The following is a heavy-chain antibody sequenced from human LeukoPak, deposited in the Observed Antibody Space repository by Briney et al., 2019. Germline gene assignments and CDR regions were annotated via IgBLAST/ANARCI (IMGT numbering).Heavy chain of an antibody. CDR2: IIPILGIA. J-gene: IGHJ4*02. D-gene: IGHD4/OR15-4a*01. CDR3: ASGGAPTLDY. Sequence: GSSVKVSCKASGGTFSSYAISWVRQAPGQGLERMGRIIPILGIANYAQKFQGRVTITADKSTSTAYMELSSLRSEDTAVYYCASGGAPTLDYWGQGTLVTVSS. CDR1: GGTFSSYA. V-gene: IGHV1-69*04.